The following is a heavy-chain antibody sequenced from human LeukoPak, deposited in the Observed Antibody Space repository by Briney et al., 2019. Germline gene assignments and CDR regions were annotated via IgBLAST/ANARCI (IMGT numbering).Heavy chain of an antibody. CDR2: TYYRSKWNN. J-gene: IGHJ5*01. CDR1: GDSVSTNSAT. V-gene: IGHV6-1*01. CDR3: ARLVGAAWFDS. D-gene: IGHD1-26*01. Sequence: SQTLSLTCAISGDSVSTNSATWTWLRQSPSRGLEWLGRTYYRSKWNNDYAVSMKSRMTINPDTTKNQFSLQLNSVTPEDTAVYYCARLVGAAWFDSWGQGTLVTVSS.